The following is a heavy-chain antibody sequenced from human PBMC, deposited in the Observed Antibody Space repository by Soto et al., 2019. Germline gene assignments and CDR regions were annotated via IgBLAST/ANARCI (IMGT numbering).Heavy chain of an antibody. CDR1: GGSISSGGYY. Sequence: SETLSLTCTVSGGSISSGGYYWSWIRQHPGKGLEWIGYIYYSGSTYYNPSLKSRVTISVDTSKNQFSLELSSVTAADTAVYYCARRAEYYYYGMDVWGQGTTVTVSS. CDR2: IYYSGST. CDR3: ARRAEYYYYGMDV. J-gene: IGHJ6*02. V-gene: IGHV4-31*03.